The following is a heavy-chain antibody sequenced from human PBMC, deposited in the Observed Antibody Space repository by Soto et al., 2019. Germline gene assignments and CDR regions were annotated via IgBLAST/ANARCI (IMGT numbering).Heavy chain of an antibody. CDR2: ISPYSGKT. V-gene: IGHV1-18*01. CDR1: GYTFTNND. J-gene: IGHJ4*02. CDR3: AQYRYGNFDY. D-gene: IGHD5-18*01. Sequence: ASVKVSCKTSGYTFTNNDVCWVRQTPGQGLEWMGWISPYSGKTNYARKFKGRLTITKDTSKNQVVLTMTNMDPVDTATYYCAQYRYGNFDYWGQGALVTVSS.